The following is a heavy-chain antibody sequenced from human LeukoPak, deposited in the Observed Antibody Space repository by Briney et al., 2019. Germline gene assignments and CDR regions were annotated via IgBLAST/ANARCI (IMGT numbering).Heavy chain of an antibody. D-gene: IGHD1-26*01. CDR2: TSYSEGT. V-gene: IGHV4-31*03. Sequence: PSETLSLTCTVSGGSVSRGGYYWNWIRQHPGKGLEWIGFTSYSEGTYYNPSLMSRITISVDRSQNQFSLKMRDVTAADTAVYFCATADWESFYFDSWGQGALVAVSS. CDR3: ATADWESFYFDS. CDR1: GGSVSRGGYY. J-gene: IGHJ4*02.